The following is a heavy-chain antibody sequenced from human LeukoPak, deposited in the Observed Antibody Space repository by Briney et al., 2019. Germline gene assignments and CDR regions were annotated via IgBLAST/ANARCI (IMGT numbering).Heavy chain of an antibody. D-gene: IGHD3-10*01. CDR3: AREGYYGSGSPPSLYFDY. J-gene: IGHJ4*02. Sequence: PGGSLRLSCAASGFTFSSHAMSWVRQAPGKGLEWVSSISISGGSTYYADSVKGRFTISRDNSRSTLYLQMNSLRPEDTAIYYCAREGYYGSGSPPSLYFDYWGQGILVTVSS. V-gene: IGHV3-23*01. CDR1: GFTFSSHA. CDR2: ISISGGST.